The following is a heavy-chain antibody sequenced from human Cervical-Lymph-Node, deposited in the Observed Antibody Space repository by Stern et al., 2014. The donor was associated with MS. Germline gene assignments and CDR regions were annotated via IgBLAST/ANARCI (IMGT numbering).Heavy chain of an antibody. J-gene: IGHJ5*02. V-gene: IGHV1-69*09. CDR2: IIPTLGIP. Sequence: QVQLGQSGAEVKKPGSSVKVSCKASGGTFSTDTISWVRQAPGQGLEWMGRIIPTLGIPNYAQKFQGRVTINADTSTTTAYMELSGLTSEDTAVYYCARMSSIAAGWFDPWGQGTRVTVSS. CDR1: GGTFSTDT. CDR3: ARMSSIAAGWFDP. D-gene: IGHD6-13*01.